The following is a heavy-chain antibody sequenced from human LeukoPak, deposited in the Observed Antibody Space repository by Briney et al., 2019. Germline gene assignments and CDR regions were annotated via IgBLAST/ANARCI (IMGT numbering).Heavy chain of an antibody. J-gene: IGHJ4*02. V-gene: IGHV3-23*01. CDR1: GCTFSSYA. CDR2: ISGSGGST. Sequence: GRSLRLSCAASGCTFSSYAMSWVHQAPGKGLEWVSAISGSGGSTYYADSVKGRFTISRDNSKNTLYLQMNSLRAEDTAVYYCAKVVDIVATTPFDYWGQGTLVTVSS. CDR3: AKVVDIVATTPFDY. D-gene: IGHD5-12*01.